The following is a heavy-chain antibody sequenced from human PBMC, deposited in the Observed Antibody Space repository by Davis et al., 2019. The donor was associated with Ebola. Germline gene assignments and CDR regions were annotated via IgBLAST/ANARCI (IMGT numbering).Heavy chain of an antibody. CDR2: MTSITETT. Sequence: PGGSLRLSCAASRFTFSSYDMNWVRQAPGRGLEWVSYMTSITETTHYADSVKGRFIMSRDNAKNSLYLQMNSLRDEDTAVYYCARGTLGWLQPEALDIWGQGTMVTVSS. V-gene: IGHV3-48*02. D-gene: IGHD5-24*01. CDR3: ARGTLGWLQPEALDI. J-gene: IGHJ3*02. CDR1: RFTFSSYD.